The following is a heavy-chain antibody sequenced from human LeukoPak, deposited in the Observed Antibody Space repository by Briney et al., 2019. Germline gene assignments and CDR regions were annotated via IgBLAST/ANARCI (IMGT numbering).Heavy chain of an antibody. D-gene: IGHD6-19*01. V-gene: IGHV4-34*01. J-gene: IGHJ5*02. CDR1: GGSFSGFY. CDR3: AAQWLGTLHWFDP. CDR2: INYSGST. Sequence: SETLSLTCAVYGGSFSGFYWSWIRQPPGEGPEWVGEINYSGSTTYNPSLKSRVTISLDTYKNQFSLKLSAVPAADTPGYYCAAQWLGTLHWFDPWGKGTLVTVSS.